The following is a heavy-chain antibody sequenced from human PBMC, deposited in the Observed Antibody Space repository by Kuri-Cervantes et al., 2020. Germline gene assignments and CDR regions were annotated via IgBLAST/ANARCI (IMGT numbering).Heavy chain of an antibody. CDR3: ARETRFPYYYMDV. CDR1: GFTFDDYA. J-gene: IGHJ6*03. CDR2: ISWNSGSI. V-gene: IGHV3-9*01. Sequence: GGSLRLSCAASGFTFDDYAMHWVRQAPGKGLEWVSGISWNSGSIGYADSVKGRFTISRDNAKNSLYLQMNSLRAEDTAVYYCARETRFPYYYMDVWGKGTTVTVSS.